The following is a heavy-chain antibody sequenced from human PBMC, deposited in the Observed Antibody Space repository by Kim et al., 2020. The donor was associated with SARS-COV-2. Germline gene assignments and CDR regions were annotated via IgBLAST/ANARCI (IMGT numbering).Heavy chain of an antibody. D-gene: IGHD6-6*01. Sequence: SETLSLTCTVSGGSISSYFWSWIRQPPGKGLEWIGYIYYTGSTNYNPSLKSRVTISVDTSKNQFSLNLSSVTAADTAVYYCGRVLGLDYYYYGMDVWGQG. CDR3: GRVLGLDYYYYGMDV. V-gene: IGHV4-59*13. CDR1: GGSISSYF. CDR2: IYYTGST. J-gene: IGHJ6*02.